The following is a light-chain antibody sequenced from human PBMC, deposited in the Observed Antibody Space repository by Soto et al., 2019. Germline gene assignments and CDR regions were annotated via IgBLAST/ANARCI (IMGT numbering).Light chain of an antibody. Sequence: QSVLTQPASVSGSPGQSITISCTGTSSDVGGYNYVSWYQQHPGKAPKLMIYDVSNRPSGVSNRFSGSKSGNTASLTISGLQAEDEADYYCSSDTSSSPVFGGGTQLTVL. CDR1: SSDVGGYNY. CDR2: DVS. CDR3: SSDTSSSPV. J-gene: IGLJ2*01. V-gene: IGLV2-14*01.